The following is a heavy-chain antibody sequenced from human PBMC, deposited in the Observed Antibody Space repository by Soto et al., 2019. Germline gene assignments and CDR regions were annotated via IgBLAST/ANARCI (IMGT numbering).Heavy chain of an antibody. D-gene: IGHD5-12*01. V-gene: IGHV6-1*01. Sequence: PSQTLSLTCAISADSVSAYKSAWNWIRLSPSRGLEWLGRTYYRSNRWYNEYAGSVGGRIVINADTSKNQFSLLLSSVTLEDTALYYCARSRETPRSGMDVWDQGTTVTVSS. CDR3: ARSRETPRSGMDV. CDR2: TYYRSNRWYN. J-gene: IGHJ6*02. CDR1: ADSVSAYKSA.